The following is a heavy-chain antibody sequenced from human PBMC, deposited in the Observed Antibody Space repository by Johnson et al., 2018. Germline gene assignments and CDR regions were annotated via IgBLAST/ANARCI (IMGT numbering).Heavy chain of an antibody. J-gene: IGHJ2*01. CDR3: VRDYRWYFDC. D-gene: IGHD3-16*02. V-gene: IGHV3-53*01. Sequence: VQLVQSGGGLIQPGWSLRLSCVVSGFPVISNYMSWIRQAPGKGLEWVSVSYSNGETYYSDSVKGRFTISRDNSQNTLYLQMNNLRAEDTAIYYCVRDYRWYFDCWGRGILVTVSS. CDR1: GFPVISNY. CDR2: SYSNGET.